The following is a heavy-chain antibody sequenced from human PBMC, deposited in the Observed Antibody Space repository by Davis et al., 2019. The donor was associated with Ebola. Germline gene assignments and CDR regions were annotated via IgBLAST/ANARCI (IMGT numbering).Heavy chain of an antibody. V-gene: IGHV3-23*01. CDR1: GFTFSSYA. D-gene: IGHD2-2*01. Sequence: GESLKISCAASGFTFSSYAVSWVRQAPGKGLEWVSAISGSGGSTYYADSVKGRFTISRDNSKNTLYLQMNSLRAEDTAVYYCAKDQYQLPSVFDPWGQGTLVTVSS. CDR3: AKDQYQLPSVFDP. J-gene: IGHJ5*02. CDR2: ISGSGGST.